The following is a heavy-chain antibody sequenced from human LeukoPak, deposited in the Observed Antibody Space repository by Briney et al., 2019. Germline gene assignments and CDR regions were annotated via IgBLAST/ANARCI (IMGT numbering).Heavy chain of an antibody. D-gene: IGHD3-10*01. CDR1: GFTFSSYA. V-gene: IGHV3-23*01. J-gene: IGHJ6*02. Sequence: TGGSLRLSCAASGFTFSSYAMSWVRQAPGKGLEWVSAISGSGGSTYYADSVKGRFTISRDNSKNTLYLQMNSLRAEDTAVYYCAKDRGRPSGFGDRQTSGMDVWGQGTTVTVSS. CDR3: AKDRGRPSGFGDRQTSGMDV. CDR2: ISGSGGST.